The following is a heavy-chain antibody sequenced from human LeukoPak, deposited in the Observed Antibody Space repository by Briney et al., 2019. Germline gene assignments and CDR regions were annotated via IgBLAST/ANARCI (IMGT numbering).Heavy chain of an antibody. D-gene: IGHD2-21*02. V-gene: IGHV1-3*01. J-gene: IGHJ4*02. Sequence: GASVKVSCKASGYTFTDYSMHWVRQAPGQRLEWMGWINVGNGNTEYSQNFQGRITISRDTSATSAYMELSSLRSEDTAVYYCARGDCGGDCYHYWGQGTLVTVSS. CDR2: INVGNGNT. CDR1: GYTFTDYS. CDR3: ARGDCGGDCYHY.